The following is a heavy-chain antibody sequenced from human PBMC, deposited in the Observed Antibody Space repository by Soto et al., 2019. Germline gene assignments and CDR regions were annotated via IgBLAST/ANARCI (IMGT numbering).Heavy chain of an antibody. D-gene: IGHD3-3*02. J-gene: IGHJ4*02. V-gene: IGHV3-23*01. CDR3: AKDMVIAKTEGGFDY. CDR2: ISGSGGST. Sequence: EVQLLESGGGLVQPGGSLRLSCAASGFTFSSYAMSWVRQAPGKGLEWVSAISGSGGSTYYADAVKGRFTISRDHYKNTLYLQMNSLRAEDTAVYYCAKDMVIAKTEGGFDYWGQGTLVTVSS. CDR1: GFTFSSYA.